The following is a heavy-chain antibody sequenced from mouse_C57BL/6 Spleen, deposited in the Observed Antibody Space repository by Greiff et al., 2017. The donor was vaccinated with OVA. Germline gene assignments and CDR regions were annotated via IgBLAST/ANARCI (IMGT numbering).Heavy chain of an antibody. CDR1: GYTFTDYY. J-gene: IGHJ2*01. D-gene: IGHD4-1*01. Sequence: VQLQQSGAELVRPGASVKLSCKASGYTFTDYYINWVKQRPGQGLEWIARIYPGSGNTYYNEKFKGKATLTAEKSSSTAYMQLSSLTSEDSAVYVCARENWLDYWGQGTTLTVSS. V-gene: IGHV1-76*01. CDR2: IYPGSGNT. CDR3: ARENWLDY.